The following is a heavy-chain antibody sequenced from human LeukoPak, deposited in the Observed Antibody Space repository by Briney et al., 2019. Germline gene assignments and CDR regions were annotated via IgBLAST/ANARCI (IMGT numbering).Heavy chain of an antibody. Sequence: AGGSLRLSCAASGFTFSTYSMNWVRQAPGKGLEWVSSISSSSSYIYYADSVKGRFTISRDNAENSLFLQMNSLRADDTAVYFCARGPRNSSSYQYFQHWGQGTLVTVSS. CDR3: ARGPRNSSSYQYFQH. CDR2: ISSSSSYI. V-gene: IGHV3-21*01. D-gene: IGHD6-13*01. CDR1: GFTFSTYS. J-gene: IGHJ1*01.